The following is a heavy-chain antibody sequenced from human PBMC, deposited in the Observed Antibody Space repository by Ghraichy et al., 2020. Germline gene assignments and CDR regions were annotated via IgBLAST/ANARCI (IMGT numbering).Heavy chain of an antibody. Sequence: SETLYLTCAVYGGSFSGYYWSWIRQPPGKGLEWIGEINHSGSTNYNPSLKSRVTISVDTSKNQFSLKLSSVTAADTAVYHCARVLSPLRRDPRGWFDPWGQGTLVTVSS. D-gene: IGHD3-16*01. CDR3: ARVLSPLRRDPRGWFDP. CDR2: INHSGST. J-gene: IGHJ5*02. V-gene: IGHV4-34*01. CDR1: GGSFSGYY.